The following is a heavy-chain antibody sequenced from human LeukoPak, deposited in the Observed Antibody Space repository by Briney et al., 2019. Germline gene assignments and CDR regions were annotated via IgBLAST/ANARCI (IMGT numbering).Heavy chain of an antibody. CDR3: ARDRINYYMDV. CDR1: GFTFNKYA. V-gene: IGHV3-23*01. J-gene: IGHJ6*03. D-gene: IGHD3-16*01. Sequence: GSLRLSCAASGFTFNKYAMNWVRQAPGKGLEWVSAISGSGGSTYYADSVKGRFTISRDNSKNTLYLQMNSLRAEDTAVYYCARDRINYYMDVWGKGTTVTVSS. CDR2: ISGSGGST.